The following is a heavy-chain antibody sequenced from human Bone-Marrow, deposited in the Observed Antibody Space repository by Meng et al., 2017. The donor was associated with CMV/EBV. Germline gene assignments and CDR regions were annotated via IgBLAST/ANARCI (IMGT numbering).Heavy chain of an antibody. CDR2: IKQDGSEK. D-gene: IGHD3-10*01. CDR3: ARLRWFGEVDYFDY. CDR1: GFTFSGSW. Sequence: GGSLRLPCAASGFTFSGSWMSWVRQAPGKGLEWVANIKQDGSEKYYVDSVKGRFTISRDNAKNSLYLQMNSLRAEDTAVYYCARLRWFGEVDYFDYLGQGTLVSVSS. V-gene: IGHV3-7*01. J-gene: IGHJ4*02.